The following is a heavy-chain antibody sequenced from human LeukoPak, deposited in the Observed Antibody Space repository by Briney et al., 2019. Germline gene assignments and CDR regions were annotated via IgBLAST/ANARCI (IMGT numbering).Heavy chain of an antibody. D-gene: IGHD2-21*01. CDR1: GFTISSYR. J-gene: IGHJ4*02. CDR2: IKEDGSEK. CDR3: ARSSYYCFDY. V-gene: IGHV3-7*01. Sequence: GGSLRLSCTASGFTISSYRRNWIRQAPGKGLEWVADIKEDGSEKYYVNSVTGRLTSVTDNANNSMCHQMNKLSAVNTAVYDSARSSYYCFDYWGQGTLVTVSS.